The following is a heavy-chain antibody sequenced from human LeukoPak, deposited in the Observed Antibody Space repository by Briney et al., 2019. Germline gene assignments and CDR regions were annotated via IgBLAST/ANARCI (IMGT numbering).Heavy chain of an antibody. J-gene: IGHJ4*02. D-gene: IGHD3-10*01. V-gene: IGHV3-48*02. CDR3: AREGVRGSYYGH. Sequence: PGGSLRLSCAASGFTFSGYGMNWVRQAPGKGLEWVSYISSGSSTIYYADSVEGRFTISRDNAKNSLYLQMNSLRDEDTAVYYCAREGVRGSYYGHWGQGTPVTVSS. CDR2: ISSGSSTI. CDR1: GFTFSGYG.